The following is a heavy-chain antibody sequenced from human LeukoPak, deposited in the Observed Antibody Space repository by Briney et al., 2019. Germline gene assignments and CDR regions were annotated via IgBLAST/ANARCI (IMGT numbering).Heavy chain of an antibody. CDR3: AKDHDRGGYNWNPAFDY. J-gene: IGHJ4*02. D-gene: IGHD1-20*01. CDR2: ISGSGGST. CDR1: GFTFSTYA. Sequence: LSGGSLRLSCAASGFTFSTYAMSWVRQAPGQGLEWVSAISGSGGSTYYADSVKGRFTISRDNSKNTLYLQMNSLRAEDTAVYYCAKDHDRGGYNWNPAFDYWGQGTLVTVSS. V-gene: IGHV3-23*01.